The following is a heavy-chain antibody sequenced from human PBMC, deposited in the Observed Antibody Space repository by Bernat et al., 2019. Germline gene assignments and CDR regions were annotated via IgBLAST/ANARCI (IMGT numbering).Heavy chain of an antibody. V-gene: IGHV1-3*01. CDR1: GYTFISYA. D-gene: IGHD4-17*01. Sequence: QVQLVQSGAEVKKPGASVKVSCKASGYTFISYAMHWVRQAPGQRLEWMGWINAGNGNTKYSQKFQGRVTITRDTSASTAYMELSSLRSEDTAVYYCAGSYGDYNYCYYGMDVWGQGTTVTVSS. CDR2: INAGNGNT. CDR3: AGSYGDYNYCYYGMDV. J-gene: IGHJ6*02.